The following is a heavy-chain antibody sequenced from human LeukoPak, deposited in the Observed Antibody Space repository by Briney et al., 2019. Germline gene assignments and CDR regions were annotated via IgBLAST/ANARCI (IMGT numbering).Heavy chain of an antibody. Sequence: PSETLSLTCTVSGGSISSYYWSWIRQPPGKGLEWIGYIYYSGSTNYNPSLKSRVTISVDTSKNQFSLKLSSVTAADTAVYYCARRPLYSYGPNDYWGQGTLVTVSS. CDR3: ARRPLYSYGPNDY. D-gene: IGHD5-18*01. CDR2: IYYSGST. V-gene: IGHV4-59*01. J-gene: IGHJ4*02. CDR1: GGSISSYY.